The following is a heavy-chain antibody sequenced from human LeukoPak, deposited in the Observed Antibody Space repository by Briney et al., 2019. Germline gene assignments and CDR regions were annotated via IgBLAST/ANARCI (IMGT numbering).Heavy chain of an antibody. V-gene: IGHV3-74*01. J-gene: IGHJ6*02. CDR1: GFTLSNYW. Sequence: GGSLRLSCAASGFTLSNYWMHWVRQAPGEGLVWVSRVDPDGTTSNYGDSVTGRFTTSRDNAKSALYLQMNSLRAEDTALYYCTRVQAGRSGLMDVWRRGTTVTVCS. CDR2: VDPDGTTS. D-gene: IGHD2-8*02. CDR3: TRVQAGRSGLMDV.